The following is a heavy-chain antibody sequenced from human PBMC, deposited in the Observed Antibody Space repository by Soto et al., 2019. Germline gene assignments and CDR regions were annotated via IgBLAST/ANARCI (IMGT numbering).Heavy chain of an antibody. D-gene: IGHD2-15*01. J-gene: IGHJ4*02. CDR2: VSTSGRST. CDR1: GFIFSEST. CDR3: VKQAHGLDGVAFDY. Sequence: GGSLRLSCSASGFIFSESTIYWVRQVPGRGLEAISAVSTSGRSTYYADSVKDRFTISRDNSKNTLFLQMGSLRPEDTAIYYCVKQAHGLDGVAFDYWGQGTQVTVPQ. V-gene: IGHV3-64D*06.